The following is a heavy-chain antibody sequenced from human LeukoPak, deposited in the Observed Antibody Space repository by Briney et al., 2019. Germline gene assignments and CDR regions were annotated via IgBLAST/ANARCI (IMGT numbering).Heavy chain of an antibody. J-gene: IGHJ4*02. CDR2: LSGSDGTT. Sequence: GCRRLASEPAGFTFITFFIGWDRPIPEGGREWDSTLSGSDGTTHYADSVQGRFTISRDNSKNTLYLEMSSLRVGDTAVYYCAKDVRVGVTPFFDYWGQGTPVTVSS. CDR1: GFTFITFF. D-gene: IGHD1-26*01. V-gene: IGHV3-23*01. CDR3: AKDVRVGVTPFFDY.